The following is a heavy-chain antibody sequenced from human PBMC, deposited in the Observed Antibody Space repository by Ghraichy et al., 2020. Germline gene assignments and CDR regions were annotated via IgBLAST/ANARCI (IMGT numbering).Heavy chain of an antibody. Sequence: GGSLRLSCAASGFTFSSYWMSWVRQAPGKGLEWVANIKQDGSEKYYVDSVKGRFTISRDNAKNSLYLQMNSLRAEDTAVYYCARDPHRLLWFRELPQYYYYGMDVWGQGTTVTVSS. J-gene: IGHJ6*02. CDR2: IKQDGSEK. V-gene: IGHV3-7*01. D-gene: IGHD3-10*01. CDR1: GFTFSSYW. CDR3: ARDPHRLLWFRELPQYYYYGMDV.